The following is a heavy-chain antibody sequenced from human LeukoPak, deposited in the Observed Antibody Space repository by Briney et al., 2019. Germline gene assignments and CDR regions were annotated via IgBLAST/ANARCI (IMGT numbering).Heavy chain of an antibody. V-gene: IGHV3-23*01. CDR2: ISGSGGST. Sequence: GGSLRLSCAASGFTFSSYGMHGVRQAPGKGLEWVSAISGSGGSTYYADSVKGRFTISRDNSKNTLYLQMNSLRAEDTAVYYCAIYSYGLIFDYWGQGTLVTVSS. CDR3: AIYSYGLIFDY. D-gene: IGHD5-18*01. CDR1: GFTFSSYG. J-gene: IGHJ4*02.